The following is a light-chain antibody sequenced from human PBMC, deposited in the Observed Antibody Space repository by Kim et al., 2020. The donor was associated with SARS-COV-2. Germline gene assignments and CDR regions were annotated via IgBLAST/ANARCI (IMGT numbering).Light chain of an antibody. CDR3: NSRDSSGVV. V-gene: IGLV3-19*01. CDR1: SLGNYY. CDR2: GKN. J-gene: IGLJ2*01. Sequence: SVALGQTVRITCRGDSLGNYYASWYQQKPGQAPVLVFYGKNNRPSGIPHRFSGSSSRDTATLTITGTQAEDEADYYCNSRDSSGVVFGGGTKVTVL.